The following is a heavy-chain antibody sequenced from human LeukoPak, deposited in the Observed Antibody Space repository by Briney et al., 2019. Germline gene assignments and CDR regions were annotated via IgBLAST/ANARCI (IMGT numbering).Heavy chain of an antibody. CDR1: GFTFRSYG. D-gene: IGHD6-13*01. J-gene: IGHJ4*02. Sequence: PGGSLRLSCAASGFTFRSYGMHWVRQAPGKGVEGGAFIRYAGSNTSYADPVKGRFTISRDNSKNTLYLQMNSLRAEDTALYSCAKGGYSTNGSLDYWGQGTLVTVSS. CDR2: IRYAGSNT. CDR3: AKGGYSTNGSLDY. V-gene: IGHV3-30*02.